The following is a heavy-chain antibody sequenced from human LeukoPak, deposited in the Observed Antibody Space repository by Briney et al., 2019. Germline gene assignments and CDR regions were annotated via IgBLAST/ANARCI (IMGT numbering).Heavy chain of an antibody. Sequence: ASVKVSCKASGYTFTDYYMHWVRQAPGQGLEWMGWINPNSGGTNYAQKFQGRVTMTTDTSISTAYMEVSRLRSDDTAVYYCARVGDCSSTSCYADNLDYWGQGTLVTVSS. J-gene: IGHJ4*02. CDR2: INPNSGGT. CDR1: GYTFTDYY. D-gene: IGHD2-2*01. CDR3: ARVGDCSSTSCYADNLDY. V-gene: IGHV1-2*02.